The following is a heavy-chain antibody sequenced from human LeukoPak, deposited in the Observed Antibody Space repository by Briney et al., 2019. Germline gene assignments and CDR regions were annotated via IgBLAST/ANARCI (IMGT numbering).Heavy chain of an antibody. CDR1: GFTFSSYA. V-gene: IGHV3-30*16. CDR2: ISYEGSNK. CDR3: APREYQLLPLGY. Sequence: GSLRLSFAASGFTFSSYAMQWVRQASGQGPELVAVISYEGSNKYYADSVKGRFTISRDNSKNTLYLQMNSLRAEDTAVYYCAPREYQLLPLGYWGQGTLVTVSS. J-gene: IGHJ4*02. D-gene: IGHD2-2*01.